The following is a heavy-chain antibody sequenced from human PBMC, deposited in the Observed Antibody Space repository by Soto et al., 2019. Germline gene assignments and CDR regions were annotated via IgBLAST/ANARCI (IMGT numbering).Heavy chain of an antibody. Sequence: QVQLQQRGAGLLKPSETLSLTCAVYGGSFSGYYWSWIRQPPGKGLEWIGEINHSGSTNYNPSLKSRVTISVDTSKNQFSLKLSSVTAADTAVYYCARGGDFWSGYTFDYWGQGTLVTVSS. D-gene: IGHD3-3*01. CDR3: ARGGDFWSGYTFDY. V-gene: IGHV4-34*01. CDR2: INHSGST. J-gene: IGHJ4*02. CDR1: GGSFSGYY.